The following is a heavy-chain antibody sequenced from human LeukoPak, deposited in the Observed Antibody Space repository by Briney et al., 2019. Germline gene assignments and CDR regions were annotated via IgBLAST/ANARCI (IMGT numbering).Heavy chain of an antibody. D-gene: IGHD2-2*01. V-gene: IGHV3-53*01. J-gene: IGHJ6*02. CDR1: GFTVSSNY. Sequence: PGGSLRLSCAASGFTVSSNYMSWVRQAPGKGLEWVSVIYNGGNTYYADSVKGRFTISRDNSKNTVYLQMNSLRAEDTAVYYCARASGCSSTSCYYGYYYYGMDVWGQGTTVTVSS. CDR3: ARASGCSSTSCYYGYYYYGMDV. CDR2: IYNGGNT.